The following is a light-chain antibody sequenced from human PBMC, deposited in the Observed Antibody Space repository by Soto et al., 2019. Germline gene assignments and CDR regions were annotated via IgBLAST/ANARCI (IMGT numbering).Light chain of an antibody. J-gene: IGKJ4*01. CDR1: ESLLFSNGNHY. CDR3: MQALQNPLT. CDR2: LGS. V-gene: IGKV2-28*01. Sequence: EIVLTQSPLSLPVTPGEPASISCRSSESLLFSNGNHYLDWYLQKPGQPPQLLMYLGSSRASGVPDRFSGSGSGTDFTLTISRVEAEDVGVYYCMQALQNPLTVGGGTKVEIK.